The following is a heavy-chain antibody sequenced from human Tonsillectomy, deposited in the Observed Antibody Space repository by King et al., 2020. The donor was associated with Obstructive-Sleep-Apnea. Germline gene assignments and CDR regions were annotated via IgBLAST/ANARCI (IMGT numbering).Heavy chain of an antibody. CDR2: IKSKRGGGTV. CDR3: RHKIDYYYRMDF. D-gene: IGHD3-22*01. CDR1: GLTFRDAW. J-gene: IGHJ6*02. Sequence: QLVQSGGGLVKPGGSLRLSCVVSGLTFRDAWLNWVRQAPRKGLEWVGRIKSKRGGGTVDYAAPVRGRYTISRDDSKNTLYLEMNSLKTDDTVVYYCRHKIDYYYRMDFWGQGTTVTVSS. V-gene: IGHV3-15*01.